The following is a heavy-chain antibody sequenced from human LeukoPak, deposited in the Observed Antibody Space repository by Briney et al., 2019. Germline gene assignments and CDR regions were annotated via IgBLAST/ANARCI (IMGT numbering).Heavy chain of an antibody. D-gene: IGHD1-26*01. CDR1: GYTFTDYF. J-gene: IGHJ4*02. V-gene: IGHV1-2*02. Sequence: ASVNVSAKTSGYTFTDYFIHWVRQAPGQGLEWMGWINPNSGATNYERKFQDRVTMNTDTSITTGYMELTRLTSDDTAVYYCAREGWEPHFDYWGQGSLVIVLS. CDR2: INPNSGAT. CDR3: AREGWEPHFDY.